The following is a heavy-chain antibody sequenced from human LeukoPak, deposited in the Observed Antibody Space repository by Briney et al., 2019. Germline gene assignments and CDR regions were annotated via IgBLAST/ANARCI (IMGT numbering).Heavy chain of an antibody. CDR2: IYYSGST. V-gene: IGHV4-59*06. Sequence: SETLSLTCTVSGGSISSYYWSWIRQHPGKGLEWIGYIYYSGSTYYNPSLKSRVTISVDTSKNQFSLKLSSVTAADTAVYYCARGKLGDYYGSGSYYNAESFDYWGQGTLVTVSS. CDR1: GGSISSYY. J-gene: IGHJ4*02. CDR3: ARGKLGDYYGSGSYYNAESFDY. D-gene: IGHD3-10*01.